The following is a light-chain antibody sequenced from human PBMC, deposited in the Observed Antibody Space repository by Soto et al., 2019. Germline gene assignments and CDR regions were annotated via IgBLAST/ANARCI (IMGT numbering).Light chain of an antibody. CDR1: QSVSSSY. CDR3: QQYGSSPTT. Sequence: EIVLTQSPGTLSLSPGERATLSCRASQSVSSSYLAWYQQKPGQAPRLLIYGASSRATGIPDRFSGSGSGTDFTLTITRMDTQDSPPYYCQQYGSSPTTFGQGTKVDIK. CDR2: GAS. J-gene: IGKJ1*01. V-gene: IGKV3-20*01.